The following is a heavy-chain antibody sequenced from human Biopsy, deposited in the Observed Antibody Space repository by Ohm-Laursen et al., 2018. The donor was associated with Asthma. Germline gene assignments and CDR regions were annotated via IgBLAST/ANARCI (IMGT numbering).Heavy chain of an antibody. J-gene: IGHJ4*02. CDR3: AKRGSYFDY. Sequence: GSLRLSCTASGFTFSNFAMTWVRQAPGKGLEWVSSITGSGGGTYYADSAKGRFTVSRDKSKNTLYMQMNSLRAEDTAVYYCAKRGSYFDYWGQGTLVTVSS. CDR2: ITGSGGGT. V-gene: IGHV3-23*01. CDR1: GFTFSNFA. D-gene: IGHD1-26*01.